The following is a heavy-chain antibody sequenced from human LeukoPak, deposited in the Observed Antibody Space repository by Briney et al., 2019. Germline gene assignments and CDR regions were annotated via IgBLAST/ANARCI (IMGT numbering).Heavy chain of an antibody. CDR3: ARDRYSIAVAGHLGEDPQEIDY. CDR1: GYTFTGYY. CDR2: INPNSGGT. J-gene: IGHJ4*02. V-gene: IGHV1-2*02. D-gene: IGHD6-19*01. Sequence: ASVKVSCKASGYTFTGYYMHWVRQAPGQGLEWMGWINPNSGGTNYAQKFQGRVTMTRDTSISTAYMELSRLRSDDTAVYYCARDRYSIAVAGHLGEDPQEIDYWGQGTLVTVSS.